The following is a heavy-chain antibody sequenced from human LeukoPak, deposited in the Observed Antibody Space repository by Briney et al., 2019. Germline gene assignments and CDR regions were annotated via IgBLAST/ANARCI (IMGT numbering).Heavy chain of an antibody. CDR3: AKGSRFGELLFDY. D-gene: IGHD3-10*01. V-gene: IGHV3-23*01. CDR2: ISGSGGST. J-gene: IGHJ4*02. Sequence: GGSLRLSCAASGFTFSSYGMSWVRQAPGKGLEWVSAISGSGGSTYYADSVKGRFTISRDNSKNTLYLQMNSLRAEDTAVYYCAKGSRFGELLFDYWGQGTLVTVSS. CDR1: GFTFSSYG.